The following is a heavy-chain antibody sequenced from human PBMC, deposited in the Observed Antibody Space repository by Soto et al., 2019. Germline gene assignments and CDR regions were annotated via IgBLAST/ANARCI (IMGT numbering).Heavy chain of an antibody. CDR3: ARERGYSYGPGWFDP. V-gene: IGHV1-69*13. CDR2: IIPIFGTA. Sequence: SVKVSCKASGGPFSSYAISWVRQAPGQGLEWMGGIIPIFGTANYAQKFQGRVTITADESTSTAYMELSSLRSEDTAVYYCARERGYSYGPGWFDPWGQGTLVTVSS. CDR1: GGPFSSYA. D-gene: IGHD5-18*01. J-gene: IGHJ5*02.